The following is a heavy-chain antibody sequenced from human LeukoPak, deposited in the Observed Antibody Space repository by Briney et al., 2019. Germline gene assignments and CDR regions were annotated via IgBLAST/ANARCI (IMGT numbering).Heavy chain of an antibody. CDR1: GFTFSSYG. D-gene: IGHD3-22*01. CDR2: TSYDGSNK. CDR3: AKMVPYYYDSSGYYPD. J-gene: IGHJ4*02. V-gene: IGHV3-30*18. Sequence: GRSLRLSCAASGFTFSSYGMHWVRQAPGKGLEWVAVTSYDGSNKYYADSVKGRFTISRDNSKNTLYLQMNSLRAEDTAVYYCAKMVPYYYDSSGYYPDWGQGTLVTVSS.